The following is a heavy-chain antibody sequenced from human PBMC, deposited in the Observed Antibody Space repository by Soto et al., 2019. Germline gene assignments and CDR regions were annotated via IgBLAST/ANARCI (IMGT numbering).Heavy chain of an antibody. J-gene: IGHJ5*02. D-gene: IGHD3-10*01. V-gene: IGHV1-18*01. CDR2: ISAYNGNT. CDR3: ARDRPVLLMFGELYLFEP. Sequence: ASVKVSCKASGYTFTSYGISWVRQAPGQGLEWMGWISAYNGNTNYAQKLQGRVTMTTDTSTSTAYMELRSLRSDDTAVYYCARDRPVLLMFGELYLFEPRGQGTPVTGSS. CDR1: GYTFTSYG.